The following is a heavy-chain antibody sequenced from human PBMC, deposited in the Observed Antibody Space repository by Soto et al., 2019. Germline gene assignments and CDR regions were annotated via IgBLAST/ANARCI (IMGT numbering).Heavy chain of an antibody. CDR1: GGSFSGYY. Sequence: QVQLQQWGAGLLKPSETLSLTCAVYGGSFSGYYWSWIRQPPGKGLEWIGEINHSGSTNYNPSLKSRVTISVDTSKNQCSLKLSSVTAADTAVYYCAILGYSSSWYYDCWGQGTLVTVSS. CDR3: AILGYSSSWYYDC. CDR2: INHSGST. V-gene: IGHV4-34*01. D-gene: IGHD6-13*01. J-gene: IGHJ4*02.